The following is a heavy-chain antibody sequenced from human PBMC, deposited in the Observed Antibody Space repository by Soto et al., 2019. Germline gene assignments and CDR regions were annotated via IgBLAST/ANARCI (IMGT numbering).Heavy chain of an antibody. J-gene: IGHJ4*02. CDR3: AREPYYYDSSGYPGYFDY. Sequence: GGTLILSCAASGFTFSSYEMNWFRQAPWKWLEWVSYISSSGDTIYSADSVKGRFTISRDNAKNSLYLQMNSLRVEDTAVYYCAREPYYYDSSGYPGYFDYWGQGTLVTVSS. CDR1: GFTFSSYE. V-gene: IGHV3-48*03. D-gene: IGHD3-22*01. CDR2: ISSSGDTI.